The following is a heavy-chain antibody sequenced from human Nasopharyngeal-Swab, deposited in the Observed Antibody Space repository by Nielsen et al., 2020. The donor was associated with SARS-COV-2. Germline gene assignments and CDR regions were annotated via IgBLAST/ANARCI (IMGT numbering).Heavy chain of an antibody. V-gene: IGHV4-59*01. CDR2: IYYSGST. CDR1: GGSIGSYY. CDR3: ARGFDY. Sequence: SGTLSLTCNVSGGSIGSYYWSWIRQPPGKGLEWIGYIYYSGSTNYKPSLKSRVTISIDTSKNQFSLKLSSVTAADTAVYYCARGFDYWGQGTLVTVSS. J-gene: IGHJ4*02.